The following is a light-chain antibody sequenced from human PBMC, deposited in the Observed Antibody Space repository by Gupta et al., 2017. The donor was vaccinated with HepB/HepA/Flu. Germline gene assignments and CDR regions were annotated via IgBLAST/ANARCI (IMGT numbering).Light chain of an antibody. J-gene: IGLJ2*01. CDR3: QSVDSNCVV. CDR2: EDN. CDR1: SGRVASNY. V-gene: IGLV6-57*02. Sequence: FMLSQPHSVSGSLGNTVTISCTGSSGRVASNYVQWYQQRPASAPTIVIYEDNRRPSGVPDRFSGSSDSSSNSAALTISGVKDEDEDYYYFQSVDSNCVVFGGGTKLTVL.